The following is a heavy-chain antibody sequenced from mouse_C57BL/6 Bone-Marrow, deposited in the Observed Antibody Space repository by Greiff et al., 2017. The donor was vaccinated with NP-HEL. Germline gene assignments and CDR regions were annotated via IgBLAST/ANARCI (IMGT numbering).Heavy chain of an antibody. CDR3: ARRQLRLRSYYGD. Sequence: QVQLQQPGAGLVRPGTSVKLSCAASGYTFTSYWMHWVRQRPGQGLEWIGAISPSGSYTNYTDNVKGRATLTVDNASNNAYMQISRLTSEDTAVYYCARRQLRLRSYYGDRGTGTTLT. D-gene: IGHD3-2*02. V-gene: IGHV1-59*01. CDR2: ISPSGSYT. J-gene: IGHJ2*01. CDR1: GYTFTSYW.